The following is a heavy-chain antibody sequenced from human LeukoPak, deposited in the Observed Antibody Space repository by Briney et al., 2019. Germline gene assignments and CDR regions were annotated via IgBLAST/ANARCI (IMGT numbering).Heavy chain of an antibody. J-gene: IGHJ3*01. Sequence: PGGSLRLACAASGFTFIDFTMYWVRQVPGKGLEWVSLISWDGRSIYYGNSVRGRFTVSRDNSKASLFLQMDSLTSEDTALYYCAKDSSPRWRVRDAFDDWGQGTMVTVSS. CDR3: AKDSSPRWRVRDAFDD. D-gene: IGHD6-19*01. V-gene: IGHV3-43*01. CDR1: GFTFIDFT. CDR2: ISWDGRSI.